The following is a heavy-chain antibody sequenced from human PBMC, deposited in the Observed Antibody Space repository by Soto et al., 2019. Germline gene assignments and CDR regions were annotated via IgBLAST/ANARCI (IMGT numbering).Heavy chain of an antibody. Sequence: QVQLVESGGGVVQPGRSLRLSCAASGFTFSSYGMHWVRQAPGKGLEWVAVIWYDGSNKYYADSVKGRFTISRDNSKNTLYLQMNSLRAEDTAVYYCARDPDIVVVVAATPLTPYYYYYGMDVWGQGTTVTVSS. CDR3: ARDPDIVVVVAATPLTPYYYYYGMDV. CDR1: GFTFSSYG. J-gene: IGHJ6*02. CDR2: IWYDGSNK. D-gene: IGHD2-15*01. V-gene: IGHV3-33*01.